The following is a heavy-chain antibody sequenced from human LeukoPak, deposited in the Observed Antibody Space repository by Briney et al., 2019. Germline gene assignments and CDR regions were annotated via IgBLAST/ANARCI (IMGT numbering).Heavy chain of an antibody. V-gene: IGHV4-59*01. CDR1: GGSISSYY. D-gene: IGHD3-3*01. CDR3: ARVGGRFLELRSAVRLDWYFDL. CDR2: IYYSGST. J-gene: IGHJ2*01. Sequence: SETLSLTCTVSGGSISSYYWSWIRQPPGKGLEWIGYIYYSGSTNYNPPLQRRVTISLDTSNKRSSLKLSSVTAADTAVYYCARVGGRFLELRSAVRLDWYFDLWGRGTLVTVSS.